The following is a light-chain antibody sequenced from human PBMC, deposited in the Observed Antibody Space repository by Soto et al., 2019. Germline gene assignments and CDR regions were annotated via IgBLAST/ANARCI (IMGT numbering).Light chain of an antibody. J-gene: IGKJ5*01. CDR2: DAS. CDR3: QQRSNWAIT. CDR1: QSVSSY. Sequence: EIVLTQSPATLSLSPGERATLSCRASQSVSSYLAWYQQKPGQAPRLLIYDASNRATGIPARFSGSGSGTGFTLTISSLEPEDFAVYYCQQRSNWAITFGQGTRLENK. V-gene: IGKV3-11*01.